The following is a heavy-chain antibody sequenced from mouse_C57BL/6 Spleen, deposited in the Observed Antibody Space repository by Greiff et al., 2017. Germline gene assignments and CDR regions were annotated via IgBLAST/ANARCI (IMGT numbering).Heavy chain of an antibody. CDR3: ARHEYFCGSGYGDAMDY. D-gene: IGHD1-1*01. J-gene: IGHJ4*01. CDR1: GFNITEYT. V-gene: IGHV1-62-2*01. Sequence: QVQLKQSGAELVKPGASVKLSCTASGFNITEYTIHWVKQRTGQGLEWIGWVDPGSGSIKYNEKFKDKATLTADKSSSTVYMERSRLASEDSAVYFSARHEYFCGSGYGDAMDYWGQGTSVTVSS. CDR2: VDPGSGSI.